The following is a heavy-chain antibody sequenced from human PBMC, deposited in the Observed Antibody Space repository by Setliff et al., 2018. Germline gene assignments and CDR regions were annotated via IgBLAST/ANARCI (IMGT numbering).Heavy chain of an antibody. V-gene: IGHV3-48*04. D-gene: IGHD6-25*01. CDR3: VRDTTSGWMLTN. CDR2: LNNDGTTI. CDR1: GFTFSSYA. J-gene: IGHJ4*02. Sequence: GGSLRLSCAASGFTFSSYAITWVRQAPGKGLEWISYLNNDGTTIYYADSVRGRFTISRDNARDSLYLQMNSLRAEDTAVYYCVRDTTSGWMLTNWGQGTLVTVSS.